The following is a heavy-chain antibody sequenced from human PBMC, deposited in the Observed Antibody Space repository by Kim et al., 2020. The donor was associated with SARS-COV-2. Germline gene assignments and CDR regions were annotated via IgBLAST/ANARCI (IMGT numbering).Heavy chain of an antibody. D-gene: IGHD6-13*01. CDR1: GGSISSYY. CDR2: IYYSGST. Sequence: SETLSLTCTVSGGSISSYYWSWIRQPPGKGLEWIGYIYYSGSTNYNPSLKSRVTISVDTSKNQFSLKLSSVTAADTAVYYCARDLRWGIAAAGSYYYGMDVWGQGTTVTVSS. J-gene: IGHJ6*02. CDR3: ARDLRWGIAAAGSYYYGMDV. V-gene: IGHV4-59*01.